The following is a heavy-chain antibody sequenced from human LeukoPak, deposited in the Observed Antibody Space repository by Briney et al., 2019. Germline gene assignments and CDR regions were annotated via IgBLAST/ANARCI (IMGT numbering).Heavy chain of an antibody. CDR1: GFTFSSYT. CDR2: ITYDGSNK. CDR3: ARTSYSSGWSPFDY. V-gene: IGHV3-30*04. Sequence: GGSLRLSCAASGFTFSSYTMHWVRQAPGKGLEWGAVITYDGSNKCYADSVKGRFTISRDNSKNTLYLQMNSLRADDTAVYYCARTSYSSGWSPFDYWGQGTLVTVSS. J-gene: IGHJ4*02. D-gene: IGHD6-19*01.